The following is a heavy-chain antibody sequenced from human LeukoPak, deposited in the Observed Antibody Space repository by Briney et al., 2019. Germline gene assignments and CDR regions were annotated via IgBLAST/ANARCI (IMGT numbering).Heavy chain of an antibody. Sequence: GASVKVSCKVSGYTLTELSMHWVRQAPGKGLEWMGGFDPEDGETIYAQKFQGRVTMTEDTSTDTAYMELSSLRSEDTAVYYCARDQRSYPDYYYSMDVWGQGTTVTVSS. J-gene: IGHJ6*02. D-gene: IGHD3-10*01. CDR1: GYTLTELS. CDR3: ARDQRSYPDYYYSMDV. V-gene: IGHV1-24*01. CDR2: FDPEDGET.